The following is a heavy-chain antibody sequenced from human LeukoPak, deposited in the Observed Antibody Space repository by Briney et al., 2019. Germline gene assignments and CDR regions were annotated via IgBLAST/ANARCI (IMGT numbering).Heavy chain of an antibody. Sequence: GGSLRLSCAASGFTFSSYGMHWVRQAPGKGLEWVAVIPYDGSNKYYADSVKGRFTISRDNSKNTRYLQMNSLRAEDTAVYYCAKDLGSSSSGYWGQGTLVTVSS. CDR1: GFTFSSYG. CDR3: AKDLGSSSSGY. J-gene: IGHJ4*02. CDR2: IPYDGSNK. D-gene: IGHD6-6*01. V-gene: IGHV3-30*18.